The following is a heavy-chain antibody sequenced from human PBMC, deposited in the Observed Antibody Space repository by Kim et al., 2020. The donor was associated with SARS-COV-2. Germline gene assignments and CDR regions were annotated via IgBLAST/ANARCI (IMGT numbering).Heavy chain of an antibody. J-gene: IGHJ4*02. D-gene: IGHD5-18*01. V-gene: IGHV3-21*01. CDR1: GFTFSSYS. CDR3: ARGIQLWTLGPTPFDY. Sequence: GGSLRLSCAASGFTFSSYSMNLVRQAPGKGLEWVSSISSSSSYIYYADSVKGRFTISRDNAKNSLYLQMNSLRAEDTAVYYCARGIQLWTLGPTPFDYWGQGTLVTVSS. CDR2: ISSSSSYI.